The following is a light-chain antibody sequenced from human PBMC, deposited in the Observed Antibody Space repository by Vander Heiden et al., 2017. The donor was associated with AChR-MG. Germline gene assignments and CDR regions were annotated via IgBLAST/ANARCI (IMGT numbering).Light chain of an antibody. Sequence: DIQMTQSPSSLSASVGYRVTITCRASQGISNYLAWYQQKPGKVPKLLIYAASTLQSGVPSRFSGSGSGTDFTLTISSLQPEDVETYYCQKYNRAPPWTFGQGTKVEIK. CDR1: QGISNY. J-gene: IGKJ1*01. CDR2: AAS. V-gene: IGKV1-27*01. CDR3: QKYNRAPPWT.